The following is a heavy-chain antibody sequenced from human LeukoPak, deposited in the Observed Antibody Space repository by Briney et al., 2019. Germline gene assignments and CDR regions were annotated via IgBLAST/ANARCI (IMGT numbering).Heavy chain of an antibody. D-gene: IGHD3-22*01. CDR1: GFTFSSYA. CDR3: AKDLDSGYYFSPFDY. J-gene: IGHJ4*02. CDR2: ISGSGGST. V-gene: IGHV3-23*01. Sequence: GGSLRLSCAASGFTFSSYAMSWVRQAPGKGLEWASAISGSGGSTYYADPVKGRFTISRDNSKNTLYLQMNSLRAEDTAVYYCAKDLDSGYYFSPFDYWGQGTLVTVSS.